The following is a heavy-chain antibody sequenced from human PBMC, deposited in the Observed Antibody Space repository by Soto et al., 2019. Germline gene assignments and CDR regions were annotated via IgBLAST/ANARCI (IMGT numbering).Heavy chain of an antibody. D-gene: IGHD1-7*01. Sequence: PGGSLRLSCAASGFTVSSKYMSWVRQAPGKGLEWVSLIHSGGPTYYADSVKGRFTISRDNAKNTLHLQMNSLRAEDTAVYYCASQSKINWNYGPNWFDPWGQGPLVTVSS. J-gene: IGHJ5*02. V-gene: IGHV3-66*04. CDR1: GFTVSSKY. CDR3: ASQSKINWNYGPNWFDP. CDR2: IHSGGPT.